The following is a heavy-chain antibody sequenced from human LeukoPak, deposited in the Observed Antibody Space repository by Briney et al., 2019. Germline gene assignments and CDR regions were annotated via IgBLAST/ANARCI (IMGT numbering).Heavy chain of an antibody. Sequence: SETLSLTCTVSGGSISSYYWSWIRQPPGKGLEWIGYIYYSGSTNYNPSLKSRVTISVDTSKNQFSLKLSSVTAADTAVYYCARGRITMIFDYWGQGTLVTVSS. CDR2: IYYSGST. D-gene: IGHD3-22*01. CDR3: ARGRITMIFDY. V-gene: IGHV4-59*01. CDR1: GGSISSYY. J-gene: IGHJ4*02.